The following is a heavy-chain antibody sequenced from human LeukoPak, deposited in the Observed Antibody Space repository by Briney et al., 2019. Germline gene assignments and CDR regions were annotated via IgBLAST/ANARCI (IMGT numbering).Heavy chain of an antibody. Sequence: PGGSLRLSCVDSGFTFTNAWMSWVRQAPGKGLEWIGRIKSKTDGETANYAEPVRGRFTISRDDSKSAVYLQMNSLKIEDTAVYYCTTDLGTYYHGSQRLIPIDYWGQGTLVTVSS. J-gene: IGHJ4*02. CDR3: TTDLGTYYHGSQRLIPIDY. CDR1: GFTFTNAW. D-gene: IGHD3-10*01. V-gene: IGHV3-15*01. CDR2: IKSKTDGETA.